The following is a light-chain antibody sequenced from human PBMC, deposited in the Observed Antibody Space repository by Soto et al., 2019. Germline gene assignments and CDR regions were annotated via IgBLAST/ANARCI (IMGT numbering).Light chain of an antibody. CDR3: QQYNDYPWT. CDR2: KAS. CDR1: QSISSW. Sequence: DIQMTQSPSTLSASVGDRVTITCRASQSISSWLAWYQQKPGKAPKLLIYKASSLESGVPSSFSGSGSGTEFILTISSLQPDDFATYYCQQYNDYPWTFGQGTKVEIK. V-gene: IGKV1-5*03. J-gene: IGKJ1*01.